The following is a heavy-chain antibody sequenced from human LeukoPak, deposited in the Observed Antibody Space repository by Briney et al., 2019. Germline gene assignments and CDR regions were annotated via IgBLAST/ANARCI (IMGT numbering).Heavy chain of an antibody. D-gene: IGHD4-17*01. J-gene: IGHJ4*02. CDR1: GGCISSGSYY. CDR3: ARDLDYGDYGTFDY. Sequence: SQTLSLTCTVSGGCISSGSYYWSWIRQPAGKGLEWIGRIYTSGSTNYNPSLKSRVTISVDTSKNQFSLKLSSVTAADTAVYYCARDLDYGDYGTFDYWGQGTLVTVSS. CDR2: IYTSGST. V-gene: IGHV4-61*02.